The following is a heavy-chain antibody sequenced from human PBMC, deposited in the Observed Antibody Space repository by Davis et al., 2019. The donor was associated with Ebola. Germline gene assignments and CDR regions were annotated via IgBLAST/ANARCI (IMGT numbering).Heavy chain of an antibody. CDR1: AGSISSGGYS. Sequence: LTLSCAVSAGSISSGGYSWSWIRQPPGKGLEWIGYIYHSGSTYYNPSLKSRVTISVDRSKNQFSLKLSSVTAADTAVYYCARVRWNYYDSSGYLIDGWFDPWGQGTLVTVSS. CDR3: ARVRWNYYDSSGYLIDGWFDP. D-gene: IGHD3-22*01. V-gene: IGHV4-30-2*01. J-gene: IGHJ5*02. CDR2: IYHSGST.